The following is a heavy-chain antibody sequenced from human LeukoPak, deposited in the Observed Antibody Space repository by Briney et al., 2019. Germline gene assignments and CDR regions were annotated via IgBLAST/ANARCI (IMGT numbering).Heavy chain of an antibody. CDR3: AKDDLAGGWYHFFDY. D-gene: IGHD6-19*01. V-gene: IGHV3-23*01. Sequence: GGSLRLSCAASGFTFSSYAMSWVRQAPGKGLEWVSAISGSGGSTYYADSVKGRFTISRDNSKNTLYLQMNSLRAEDTAVYYCAKDDLAGGWYHFFDYWGQGTLVTVAS. CDR1: GFTFSSYA. CDR2: ISGSGGST. J-gene: IGHJ4*02.